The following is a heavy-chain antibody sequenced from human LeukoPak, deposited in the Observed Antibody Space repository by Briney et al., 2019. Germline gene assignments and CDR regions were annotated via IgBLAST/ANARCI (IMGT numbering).Heavy chain of an antibody. CDR1: GGSISSYY. CDR2: IYYSGST. D-gene: IGHD3-10*01. Sequence: SETLSLTCTVSGGSISSYYWSWIRQPPGKGLEWIGYIYYSGSTNYNPSLKSRVTISVDTSKNQFSLKLSSVTAADTAMYYCARASGYSSYLDYWGQGTLVTVSS. CDR3: ARASGYSSYLDY. J-gene: IGHJ4*02. V-gene: IGHV4-59*01.